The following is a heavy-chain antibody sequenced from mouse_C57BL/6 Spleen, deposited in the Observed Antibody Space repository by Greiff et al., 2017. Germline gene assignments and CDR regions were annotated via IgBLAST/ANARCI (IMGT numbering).Heavy chain of an antibody. D-gene: IGHD2-10*01. V-gene: IGHV5-17*01. CDR2: ISSGSSTI. Sequence: EVKLVESGGGLVKPGGSLKLSCAASGFTFSDYGMHWVRQAPEKGLEWVAYISSGSSTIYYADTVKGRFTISRDNAKNTLFLQMTSLRSEDTAMYYCARTYYGNYPYYFDYWGQGTTRTVSS. CDR3: ARTYYGNYPYYFDY. J-gene: IGHJ2*01. CDR1: GFTFSDYG.